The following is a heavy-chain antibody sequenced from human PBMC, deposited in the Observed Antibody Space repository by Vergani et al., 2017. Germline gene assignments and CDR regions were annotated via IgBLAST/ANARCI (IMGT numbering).Heavy chain of an antibody. CDR2: IRNKAYGGTT. V-gene: IGHV3-49*04. D-gene: IGHD5-18*01. CDR1: VFTFSACP. J-gene: IGHJ4*02. Sequence: EVQLLQSGGGVIQPGGSVRLSCAASVFTFSACPMTWVRQAPGKGLEWVAFIRNKAYGGTTEYAASVKGRFTSSRDDSKRLAYLQLSGLKTEDTAVYFCSRGRGYSFGYSDYWGQGTLVTVSS. CDR3: SRGRGYSFGYSDY.